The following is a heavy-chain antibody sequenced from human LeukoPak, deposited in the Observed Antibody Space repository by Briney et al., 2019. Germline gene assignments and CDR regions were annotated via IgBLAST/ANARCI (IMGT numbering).Heavy chain of an antibody. J-gene: IGHJ5*02. D-gene: IGHD2-15*01. V-gene: IGHV3-30*04. CDR1: GFSLSSYA. Sequence: PGGSLRLSCTASGFSLSSYAMHWVRQAPGKGLEWVAVISYDGSNKYYADSVKGRFIISRDNSKNTLYLQMNSLRAEDTAVYYCARSEDTVVEAFGFDPWGQGTLVTVSS. CDR3: ARSEDTVVEAFGFDP. CDR2: ISYDGSNK.